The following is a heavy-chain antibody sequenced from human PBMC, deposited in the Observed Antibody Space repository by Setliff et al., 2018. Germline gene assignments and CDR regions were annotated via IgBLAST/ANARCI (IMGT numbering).Heavy chain of an antibody. CDR2: IFQSGNT. CDR1: GGSFSGYY. D-gene: IGHD3-10*01. Sequence: PSETLSLTCAVYGGSFSGYYWSWIRQPPGKGLEWIGSIFQSGNTYYNPSLKSRVTISVDTSKNQFSLKVNSVTAADTAVYYCATLLANYGSGMDVWGQGTTVTVS. V-gene: IGHV4-34*12. J-gene: IGHJ6*02. CDR3: ATLLANYGSGMDV.